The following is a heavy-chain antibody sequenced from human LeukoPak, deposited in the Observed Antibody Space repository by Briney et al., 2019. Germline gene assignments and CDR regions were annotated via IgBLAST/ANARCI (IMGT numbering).Heavy chain of an antibody. V-gene: IGHV1-2*02. CDR1: GYTFTGSF. CDR2: INPNSGGT. D-gene: IGHD6-19*01. Sequence: ASVKVSCKASGYTFTGSFIHWVRRAPGQGLEWMGWINPNSGGTYYAQNFQGRVTMTRDTSISTAYMELSRLRSDDTAVYYCARGWGALTVAGTTDFWGQGTLVTVSS. J-gene: IGHJ4*02. CDR3: ARGWGALTVAGTTDF.